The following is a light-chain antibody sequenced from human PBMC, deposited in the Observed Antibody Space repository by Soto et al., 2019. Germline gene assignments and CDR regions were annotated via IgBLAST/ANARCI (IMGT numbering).Light chain of an antibody. V-gene: IGLV2-14*01. CDR2: DVS. CDR3: SSYTSNGSIV. J-gene: IGLJ3*02. CDR1: SSDVGGYNY. Sequence: QSALTQPPSVSGSPGQSITISCTGTSSDVGGYNYVSWYQQHPGKAPKLMIYDVSNRPSGVSNRFSGSKSGNTASLTISGLQAEEEADYYCSSYTSNGSIVFGRGTKVTVL.